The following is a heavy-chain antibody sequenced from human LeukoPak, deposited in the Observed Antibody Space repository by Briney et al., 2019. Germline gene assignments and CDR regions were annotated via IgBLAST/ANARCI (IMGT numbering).Heavy chain of an antibody. J-gene: IGHJ4*02. CDR2: ISSSGSTI. CDR1: GFTFSDYY. CDR3: ARIKTARIYPGGYFDY. V-gene: IGHV3-11*01. Sequence: GGSLRLSCAASGFTFSDYYMSWILQAPGKGLEWVSYISSSGSTIYYADSVKGRFTISRDNAKNSLYLQMNSLRAEDTAVYYCARIKTARIYPGGYFDYWGQGTLVTVSS. D-gene: IGHD1-14*01.